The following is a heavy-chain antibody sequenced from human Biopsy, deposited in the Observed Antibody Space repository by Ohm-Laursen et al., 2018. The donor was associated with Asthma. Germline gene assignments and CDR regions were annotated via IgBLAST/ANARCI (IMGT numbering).Heavy chain of an antibody. J-gene: IGHJ5*02. D-gene: IGHD4-17*01. CDR3: AKVGHCYGDYVGYLDP. CDR2: ISSGGGTI. CDR1: GFTLSSYA. V-gene: IGHV3-23*01. Sequence: SLRLSCTAIGFTLSSYAIHWLRNAPGKGLEWVSVISSGGGTIDYADSVKGRFTISRNISSNTVYLQMASLSADDTAVYYCAKVGHCYGDYVGYLDPWGQGTLVTVSS.